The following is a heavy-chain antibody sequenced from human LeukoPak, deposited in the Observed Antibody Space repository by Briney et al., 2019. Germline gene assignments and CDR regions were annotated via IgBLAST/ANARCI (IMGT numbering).Heavy chain of an antibody. CDR3: ARFGSETSSSWYNGAFDI. V-gene: IGHV4-59*01. J-gene: IGHJ3*02. D-gene: IGHD6-13*01. Sequence: SEPQSLTCTVSGGFISRYYWSWLRQPPGKGLEWIGYIYYSGSTNYNPSLESRVTISVDTSKNQFSLKLSSVTAADTAVYYCARFGSETSSSWYNGAFDIWGQGTMVTVSS. CDR2: IYYSGST. CDR1: GGFISRYY.